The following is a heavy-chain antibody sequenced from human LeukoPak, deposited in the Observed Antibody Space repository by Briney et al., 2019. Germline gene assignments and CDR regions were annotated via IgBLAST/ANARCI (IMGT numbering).Heavy chain of an antibody. V-gene: IGHV4-34*01. CDR1: GGSLSGLS. D-gene: IGHD2-21*02. J-gene: IGHJ4*02. Sequence: SETLSLTCAVNGGSLSGLSWNWIRQSPGKGLEWIGEINQSGTTDYNASLKTRVTISVDTSKNHLSLKLTSVTAADTAVYFCGDKPDMSCRGGYCHVIDYWGQGTLVTVSS. CDR3: GDKPDMSCRGGYCHVIDY. CDR2: INQSGTT.